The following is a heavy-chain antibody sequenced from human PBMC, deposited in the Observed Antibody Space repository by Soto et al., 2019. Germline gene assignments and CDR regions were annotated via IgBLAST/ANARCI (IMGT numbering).Heavy chain of an antibody. J-gene: IGHJ4*02. Sequence: SETLSLTCTVSGGSISSSSYCWGWIRQPPGKGLEWIGGIYYSGSTYYDPSLRSRVTISVDTSKNQFSLKLSSVTAADTAVYYCARRCIARIAVADYFDYWGQGTLVTVSS. CDR2: IYYSGST. D-gene: IGHD6-19*01. V-gene: IGHV4-39*01. CDR3: ARRCIARIAVADYFDY. CDR1: GGSISSSSYC.